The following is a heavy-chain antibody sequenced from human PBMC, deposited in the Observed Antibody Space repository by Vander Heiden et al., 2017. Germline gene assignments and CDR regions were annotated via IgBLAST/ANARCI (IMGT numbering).Heavy chain of an antibody. CDR3: ARGVGASIQTDLDY. Sequence: QVQLQQWGAGLLKPSATLSLTCAVYGGSFSGYYWRWIRQPPGKGLEWIGEINHSGSTNYNPSLKSRVTISVDTSKNQFSLKLSSVTAADTAVYYCARGVGASIQTDLDYWGQGTLVTVSS. CDR1: GGSFSGYY. D-gene: IGHD1-26*01. CDR2: INHSGST. J-gene: IGHJ4*02. V-gene: IGHV4-34*01.